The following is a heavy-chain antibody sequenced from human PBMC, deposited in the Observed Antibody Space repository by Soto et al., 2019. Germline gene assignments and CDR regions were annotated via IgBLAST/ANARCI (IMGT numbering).Heavy chain of an antibody. D-gene: IGHD6-13*01. CDR1: GYTXSSYG. CDR3: ARDSRNRCFDY. V-gene: IGHV1-18*04. CDR2: ISAYNGNT. Sequence: SXKVSFKATGYTXSSYGISWVRQATGQGLECIGWISAYNGNTNYAQKLQGRVTMTTYKSTSTAYMAMRRMRSDDTAVYYCARDSRNRCFDYWGQGTLGPVSS. J-gene: IGHJ4*02.